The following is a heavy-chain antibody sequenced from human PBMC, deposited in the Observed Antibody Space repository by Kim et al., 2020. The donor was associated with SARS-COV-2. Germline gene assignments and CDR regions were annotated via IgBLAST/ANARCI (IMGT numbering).Heavy chain of an antibody. Sequence: SETLSLTCTVSGGSISSYYWSWIRQPPGKGLEWIGYIYYSGSTNYNPSLKSRVTISVDTSKNQFSLKLSSVTAADTAVYYCAREAQTTRGPLGYWGQGTLVTVSS. V-gene: IGHV4-59*01. CDR2: IYYSGST. D-gene: IGHD3-16*01. CDR3: AREAQTTRGPLGY. J-gene: IGHJ4*02. CDR1: GGSISSYY.